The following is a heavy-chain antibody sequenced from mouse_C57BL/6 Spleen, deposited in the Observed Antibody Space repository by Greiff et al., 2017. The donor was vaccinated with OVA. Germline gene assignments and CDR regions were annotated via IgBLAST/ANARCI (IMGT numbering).Heavy chain of an antibody. Sequence: VQLQQSGAELVRPGTSVKLSCKASGYTFTSYWMHWVKQRPGQGLEWIGVIDPSDSYTNYNQKFKGKATLTVDTSSSTAYMQLSSLTSEDSAVYYCARGDYYGSSLYAMDYWGQGTSVTVSS. V-gene: IGHV1-59*01. D-gene: IGHD1-1*01. CDR3: ARGDYYGSSLYAMDY. CDR2: IDPSDSYT. CDR1: GYTFTSYW. J-gene: IGHJ4*01.